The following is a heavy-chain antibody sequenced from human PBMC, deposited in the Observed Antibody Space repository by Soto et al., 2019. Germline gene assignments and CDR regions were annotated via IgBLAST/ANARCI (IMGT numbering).Heavy chain of an antibody. CDR3: ARDVAHGYTENV. J-gene: IGHJ3*01. D-gene: IGHD5-18*01. CDR1: GGSVGSGEYY. Sequence: QVQLQESGPGLVKPSQTLSLACTVSGGSVGSGEYYYSWIRQPPGKGLEWIGYIYDSGITNYTPSLKGRVTMSPDRSNNQVSLKLSSVTTADTAVYLGARDVAHGYTENVWGQGTMV. CDR2: IYDSGIT. V-gene: IGHV4-30-4*01.